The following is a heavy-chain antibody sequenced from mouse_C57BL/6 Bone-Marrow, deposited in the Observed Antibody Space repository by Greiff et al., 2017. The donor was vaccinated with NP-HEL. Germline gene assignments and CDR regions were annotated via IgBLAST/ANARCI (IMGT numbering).Heavy chain of an antibody. Sequence: QVQLQQSGAELVRPGASVTLSCKASGYTFTDYEMHWVKQTPVHGLEWIGAIDPETGGTAYNQKFKGKAILTADKSSSTAYMRLRSLTSEDSAVYYCTLIATVYEDYWGQGTSVTVSS. CDR1: GYTFTDYE. V-gene: IGHV1-15*01. CDR3: TLIATVYEDY. J-gene: IGHJ4*01. CDR2: IDPETGGT. D-gene: IGHD1-1*01.